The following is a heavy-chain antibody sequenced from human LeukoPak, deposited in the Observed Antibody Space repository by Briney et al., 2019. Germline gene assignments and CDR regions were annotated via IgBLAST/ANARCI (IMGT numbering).Heavy chain of an antibody. CDR3: AKALVGAKDY. D-gene: IGHD1-26*01. CDR2: IKSKTDGGTT. Sequence: GGSLRLSCAASGFTFSNAWMSWVRQAPGKGLEWVGRIKSKTDGGTTDYAAPVKGRFTISRDDSKNTLYLQMNSLRAEDTAVYYCAKALVGAKDYWGQGTLVTVSS. V-gene: IGHV3-15*05. CDR1: GFTFSNAW. J-gene: IGHJ4*02.